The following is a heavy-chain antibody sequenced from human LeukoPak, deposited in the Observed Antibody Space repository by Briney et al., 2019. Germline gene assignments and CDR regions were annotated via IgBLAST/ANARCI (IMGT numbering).Heavy chain of an antibody. V-gene: IGHV3-64*01. CDR1: GFTFSSYA. D-gene: IGHD3-22*01. CDR3: ARDRGWYYDSSGYSNYFDY. CDR2: ISSNGGST. Sequence: GGSLRLSCAASGFTFSSYAMHWVRQAPGKGLEYVSAISSNGGSTYYANSVKGRLTISRDNSKNTLYLQMGSLRAEDMAVYYCARDRGWYYDSSGYSNYFDYWGQGTLVTVSS. J-gene: IGHJ4*02.